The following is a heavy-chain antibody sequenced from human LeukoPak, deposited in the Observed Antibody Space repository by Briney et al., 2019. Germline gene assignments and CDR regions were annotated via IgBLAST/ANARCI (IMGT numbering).Heavy chain of an antibody. CDR2: IYYSGST. J-gene: IGHJ3*02. Sequence: SETLSLTCTVSGGSISSYYWSWIRQPPGKGLEWIGHIYYSGSTNYNPSLKSRVTISVDTSKNQFSLKLSSVTAADTAVYYCAREHYELGAFDIWGQGTMVTVSS. V-gene: IGHV4-59*01. D-gene: IGHD4-17*01. CDR1: GGSISSYY. CDR3: AREHYELGAFDI.